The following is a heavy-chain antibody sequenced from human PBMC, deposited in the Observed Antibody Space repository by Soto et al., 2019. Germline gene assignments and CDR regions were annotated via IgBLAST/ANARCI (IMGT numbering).Heavy chain of an antibody. CDR1: GYTFSDYG. V-gene: IGHV1-18*01. J-gene: IGHJ4*02. CDR2: IYGYNGHT. D-gene: IGHD3-22*01. Sequence: QIHLVQSAVEVKKPGASVKVSCKTSGYTFSDYGITWVRQAPGQGLEWVGWIYGYNGHTNYAQKFQDRVTMTTDTSTNTAYIELRSLTSDDTAVYYCARDRGVLIVRTPHLDDWGQGTLVTVSS. CDR3: ARDRGVLIVRTPHLDD.